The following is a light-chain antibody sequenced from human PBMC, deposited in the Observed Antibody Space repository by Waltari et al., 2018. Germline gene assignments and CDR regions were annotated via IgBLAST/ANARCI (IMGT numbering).Light chain of an antibody. J-gene: IGKJ5*01. V-gene: IGKV1-33*01. CDR3: QQYDKVPPIT. Sequence: DIQMTQSPSSLPASVGDRVAITCQASQDISKSLHWYQQKPGKAPKLLIYDASSLVTGVPPWFSGSGSGTDFTFTISSLQPEDTATYYCQQYDKVPPITFGQGTRLEIK. CDR2: DAS. CDR1: QDISKS.